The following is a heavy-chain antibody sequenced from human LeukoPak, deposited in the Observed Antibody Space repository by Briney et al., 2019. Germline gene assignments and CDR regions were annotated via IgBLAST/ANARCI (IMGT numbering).Heavy chain of an antibody. J-gene: IGHJ4*02. Sequence: GESLKISCKGSGYSFPSYWIGWARQTPGKGLEWMGIIYPGDSDTRYSPSFQGQVTISADKSISTAYLQWSNLRASDTAIYYCARAHSNGDYRNYWGQGTLVTVSS. CDR2: IYPGDSDT. CDR3: ARAHSNGDYRNY. D-gene: IGHD4-17*01. CDR1: GYSFPSYW. V-gene: IGHV5-51*03.